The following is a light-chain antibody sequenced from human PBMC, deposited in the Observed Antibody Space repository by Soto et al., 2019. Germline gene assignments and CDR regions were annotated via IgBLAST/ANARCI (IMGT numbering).Light chain of an antibody. J-gene: IGKJ2*01. V-gene: IGKV3D-20*02. Sequence: ELVLTQSPGTLSLSPGERATLSCRASQSIASSYLAWYQQRPGQAPRLLVSGTSTRATGIPDRFGGSGSGTDFSLTISRLEPEDVAVYYCQQRSNWPPYTFGQGTKLEIK. CDR3: QQRSNWPPYT. CDR2: GTS. CDR1: QSIASSY.